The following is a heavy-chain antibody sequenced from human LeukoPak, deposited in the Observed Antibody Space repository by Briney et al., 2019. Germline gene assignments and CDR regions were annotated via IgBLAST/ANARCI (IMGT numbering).Heavy chain of an antibody. D-gene: IGHD6-19*01. CDR3: AILAVAPNAFDY. Sequence: PGRSLRLSCAASGFTFSSYGMHWVRQAPGKGLEWVAVISYDGSNKYYADSVKGRFTISRDNSKNTLYLQMNSLRAEDTAVYYCAILAVAPNAFDYWGQGTLVTVSS. J-gene: IGHJ4*02. CDR2: ISYDGSNK. V-gene: IGHV3-30*03. CDR1: GFTFSSYG.